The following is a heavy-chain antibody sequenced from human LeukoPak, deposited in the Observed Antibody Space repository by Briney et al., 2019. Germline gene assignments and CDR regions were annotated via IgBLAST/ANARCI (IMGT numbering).Heavy chain of an antibody. CDR2: IYYSGST. CDR1: GGSISSYY. V-gene: IGHV4-59*01. D-gene: IGHD3-10*01. Sequence: PSETLSLTCTVSGGSISSYYWSWIRQPPGKGLEWIGYIYYSGSTNHNPSLKSRVTISVDTSKNQFSLKLSSVTAADTAVYYCANIGFTYGSVDYWGQGTLVTVSS. J-gene: IGHJ4*02. CDR3: ANIGFTYGSVDY.